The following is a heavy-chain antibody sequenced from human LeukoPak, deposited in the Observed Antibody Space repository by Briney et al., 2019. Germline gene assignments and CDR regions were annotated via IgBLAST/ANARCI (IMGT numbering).Heavy chain of an antibody. CDR1: GFTFSSYG. Sequence: GGSLRLSCAASGFTFSSYGMHWVRQAPGKGLEWVAFIRYDGSNKYYADSVKGRFTISRDNAKNSLYLQMNSLRAEDTAVYYCARGRGDYVGQGTLVTVSS. CDR3: ARGRGDY. J-gene: IGHJ4*02. CDR2: IRYDGSNK. V-gene: IGHV3-30*02.